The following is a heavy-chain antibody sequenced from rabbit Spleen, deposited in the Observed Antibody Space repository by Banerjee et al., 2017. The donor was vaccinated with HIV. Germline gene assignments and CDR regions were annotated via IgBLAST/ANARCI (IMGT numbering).Heavy chain of an antibody. CDR2: IDPIFGTT. Sequence: QEQLVESGGGLVQPGGSLKLSCKASGFTISNNYWMNWVRQATGKGLEWIGYIDPIFGTTAYASWWKGLFTTSSDNAQNTVDLQMNILTAADTATYFWARGGGLWGPGTLVTVS. CDR3: ARGGGL. CDR1: GFTISNNY. J-gene: IGHJ4*01. V-gene: IGHV1S8*01.